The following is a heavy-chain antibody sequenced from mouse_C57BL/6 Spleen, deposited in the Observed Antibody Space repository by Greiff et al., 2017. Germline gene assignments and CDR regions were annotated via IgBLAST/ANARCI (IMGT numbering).Heavy chain of an antibody. CDR2: IDPENGDT. D-gene: IGHD1-1*01. CDR1: GFNIKDDY. J-gene: IGHJ2*01. CDR3: TTVYYGSSPGY. V-gene: IGHV14-4*01. Sequence: EVQLQQSGAELVRPGASVKLSCTASGFNIKDDYMHWVKQRPEQGLEWIGWIDPENGDTEYASKFQGKATITADTSSNTAYLQLSSLTSEDTAVYYSTTVYYGSSPGYWGQGTTLTVSS.